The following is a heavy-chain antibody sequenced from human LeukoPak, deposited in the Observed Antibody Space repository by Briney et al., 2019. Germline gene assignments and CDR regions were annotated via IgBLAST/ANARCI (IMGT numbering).Heavy chain of an antibody. V-gene: IGHV4-4*07. Sequence: PSETLSLTCTVSGGSISSYYWSWIRQPAGKGLEWIGRIYTSGSTNYNPSLKSRVTMSVDTSKNQFSLKLSSVTAADTAVYYCAGDEGGGGTSSNYYYGMDVWGQGTTVTVSS. CDR2: IYTSGST. CDR3: AGDEGGGGTSSNYYYGMDV. D-gene: IGHD4-23*01. J-gene: IGHJ6*02. CDR1: GGSISSYY.